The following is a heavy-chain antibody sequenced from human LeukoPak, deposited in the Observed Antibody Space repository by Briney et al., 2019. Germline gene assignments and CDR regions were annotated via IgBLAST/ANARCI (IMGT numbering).Heavy chain of an antibody. CDR3: ARLRGNYFPDY. V-gene: IGHV4-59*01. CDR1: GGSMSSYY. J-gene: IGHJ4*02. Sequence: SETLSLTCAVSGGSMSSYYWSWIRQPPGKGLEWIGYIYYSGSTNYNPSLESRITISVDTSKNQFSLKLSSVTAADTAVYYCARLRGNYFPDYWGQGTLVTVSS. CDR2: IYYSGST. D-gene: IGHD4-11*01.